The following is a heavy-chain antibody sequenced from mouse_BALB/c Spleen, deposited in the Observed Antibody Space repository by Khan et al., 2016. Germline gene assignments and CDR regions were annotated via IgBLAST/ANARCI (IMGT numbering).Heavy chain of an antibody. J-gene: IGHJ3*01. CDR2: IDPANGNT. V-gene: IGHV14-3*02. CDR1: GFNIKDTY. D-gene: IGHD2-4*01. CDR3: ARSPYDYDVGFAY. Sequence: MQLEKSGAELVKPGASVKLSCTASGFNIKDTYMHWVKQRPEQGLEWIGRIDPANGNTKYDPKFQGKATITADTSSNTAYLQLSSLTSEDTAVYYCARSPYDYDVGFAYWGQGTLVTVSA.